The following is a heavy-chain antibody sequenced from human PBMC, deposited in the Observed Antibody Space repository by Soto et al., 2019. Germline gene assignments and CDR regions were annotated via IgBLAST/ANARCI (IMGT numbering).Heavy chain of an antibody. V-gene: IGHV3-48*03. CDR3: ARLYCSDGTCYSDY. CDR2: ISGSGRTI. D-gene: IGHD2-15*01. CDR1: GFTFSSYE. J-gene: IGHJ4*02. Sequence: EVQMVESGGGLVQPGESLRLSCSASGFTFSSYEMTWVRQAPGKGLDWVSYISGSGRTIYYGDSVKGRFTVSRDNARKSLYLQMDNLRFEDTAVYYCARLYCSDGTCYSDYWGQGALVTVAS.